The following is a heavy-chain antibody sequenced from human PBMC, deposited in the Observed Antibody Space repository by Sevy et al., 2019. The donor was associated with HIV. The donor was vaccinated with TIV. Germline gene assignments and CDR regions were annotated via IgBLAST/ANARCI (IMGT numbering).Heavy chain of an antibody. CDR2: IYYSGST. CDR1: GGSISSGDYY. Sequence: SETLSLTCTVSGGSISSGDYYWSWIRQPPGKGLEWIGYIYYSGSTYYNPSLKSRVTISVDTSKNQFSLKLSSVTAADTAVYYCARTPWNSRPYYFDYWGQGTLVTVSS. J-gene: IGHJ4*02. CDR3: ARTPWNSRPYYFDY. D-gene: IGHD1-7*01. V-gene: IGHV4-30-4*01.